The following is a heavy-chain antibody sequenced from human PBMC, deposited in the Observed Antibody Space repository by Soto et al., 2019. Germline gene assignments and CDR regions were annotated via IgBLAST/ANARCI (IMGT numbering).Heavy chain of an antibody. D-gene: IGHD3-9*01. CDR2: IKQDGSEK. J-gene: IGHJ4*02. V-gene: IGHV3-7*01. Sequence: EVQLVESGGGLVQPGGSLRLSCAASGFTFSSYWMSWVRQAPGKGLEWVANIKQDGSEKYYVDSVTGRFTISRDNAQKSLYLQMNSLRAEDAVVYYCARVVMYYDILSGYYKASYFDYWGQGTLVTVSS. CDR3: ARVVMYYDILSGYYKASYFDY. CDR1: GFTFSSYW.